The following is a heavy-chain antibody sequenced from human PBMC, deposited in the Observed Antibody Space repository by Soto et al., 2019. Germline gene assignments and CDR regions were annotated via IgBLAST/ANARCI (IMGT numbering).Heavy chain of an antibody. V-gene: IGHV1-3*04. Sequence: ASVKVSCKASGYDFSTYALLWVRQAPGQGLEWMGWINTGNGNTKYSQKFQGRVTMTRDTSASTAFLELSSLKSEDTAVYYRARGELLYYFYYGMDVWGQGSTVTVSS. D-gene: IGHD1-26*01. CDR3: ARGELLYYFYYGMDV. J-gene: IGHJ6*02. CDR1: GYDFSTYA. CDR2: INTGNGNT.